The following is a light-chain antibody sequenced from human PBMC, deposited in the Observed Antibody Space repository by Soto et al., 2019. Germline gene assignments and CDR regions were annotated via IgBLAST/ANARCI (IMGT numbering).Light chain of an antibody. Sequence: DIPMTQSPSSLSASVGDRVTITCRGSQSITSHLHWYQQKLGKAPKLLIYAASNLQSGVPSRFCGSGSGTHFTLTISSLQTEDFAIYYGQQSYNTPSITFGQGTRLEIK. V-gene: IGKV1-39*01. J-gene: IGKJ5*01. CDR2: AAS. CDR1: QSITSH. CDR3: QQSYNTPSIT.